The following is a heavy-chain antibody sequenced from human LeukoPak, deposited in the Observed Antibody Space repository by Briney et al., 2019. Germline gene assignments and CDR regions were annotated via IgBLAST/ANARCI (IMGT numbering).Heavy chain of an antibody. J-gene: IGHJ4*02. D-gene: IGHD6-13*01. CDR2: ISWNSGSI. CDR3: AKEQQLRNFDY. CDR1: GFTFDDYA. V-gene: IGHV3-9*01. Sequence: GGSLRLSCAASGFTFDDYAMHWVRQAPGKGLEWVSGISWNSGSIGYADSVKGRFTISRDNAKNSLYLQMNSLRAEDTALYYCAKEQQLRNFDYWGQGTLVTVSS.